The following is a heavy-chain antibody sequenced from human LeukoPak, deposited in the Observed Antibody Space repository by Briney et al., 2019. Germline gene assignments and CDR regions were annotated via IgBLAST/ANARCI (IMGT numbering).Heavy chain of an antibody. D-gene: IGHD3-9*01. V-gene: IGHV4-30-4*01. Sequence: SETLSLTCTVSGGSLSSGRYYWSWIRQPPGKGLGWIGYIYYSGTTYHNPSLKSRLTISVDTSKNQFSLKLSSVTAADTAVYYCARRGTYDIDAFDIWGQGTMVTVSS. J-gene: IGHJ3*02. CDR2: IYYSGTT. CDR3: ARRGTYDIDAFDI. CDR1: GGSLSSGRYY.